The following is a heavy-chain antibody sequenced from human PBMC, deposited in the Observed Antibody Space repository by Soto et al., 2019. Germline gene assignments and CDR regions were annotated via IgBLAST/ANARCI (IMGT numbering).Heavy chain of an antibody. CDR1: GFTFSDYY. CDR3: ASPSVITMVRAFDAFDI. D-gene: IGHD3-10*01. CDR2: ISSSGSTI. V-gene: IGHV3-11*01. J-gene: IGHJ3*02. Sequence: QVQLVESGGGLVKPGGSLRLSCAASGFTFSDYYMSWIRQAPGKGLEWVSYISSSGSTIYYADSVKGRFTISRDNAKNSLYLQMNSLRAEGTAVYYCASPSVITMVRAFDAFDIWGQGTMVTVSS.